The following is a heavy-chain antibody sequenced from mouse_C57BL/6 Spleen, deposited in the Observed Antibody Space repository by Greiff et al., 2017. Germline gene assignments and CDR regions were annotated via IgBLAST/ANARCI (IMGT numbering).Heavy chain of an antibody. Sequence: EVKLQESGGDLVKPGGSLKLSCAASGFTFSSYGMSWVRQTPDKRLEWVATISSGGSYTYYPASVKGRFTISRDNAKNTRYLQMSSLKSEDTAMSYCARHYGNYSYAMDYWGQGTSVTVSS. J-gene: IGHJ4*01. CDR1: GFTFSSYG. D-gene: IGHD2-1*01. CDR2: ISSGGSYT. CDR3: ARHYGNYSYAMDY. V-gene: IGHV5-6*01.